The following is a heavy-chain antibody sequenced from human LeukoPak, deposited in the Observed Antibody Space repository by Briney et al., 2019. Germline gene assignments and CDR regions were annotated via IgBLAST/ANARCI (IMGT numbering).Heavy chain of an antibody. CDR3: ARMAVADYLDY. D-gene: IGHD6-19*01. CDR1: GYSISSGYY. V-gene: IGHV4-38-2*01. Sequence: SETLSLTCAVSGYSISSGYYWGWIRQPPGKGLEWIGSIYHGGSTYYNPSLKSRVTISVDTSKNQFSLKLSSVTAADTAVYYCARMAVADYLDYWGQGTLVTVSS. CDR2: IYHGGST. J-gene: IGHJ4*02.